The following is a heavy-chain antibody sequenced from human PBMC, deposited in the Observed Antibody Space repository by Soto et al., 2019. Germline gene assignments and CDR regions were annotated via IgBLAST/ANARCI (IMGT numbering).Heavy chain of an antibody. Sequence: VQLLESGGGLEQPGGSLRLSCAASGFTFSLYAMSWVRQAPGKGLEWVSTISGGRTMYADSVKGRVTISRDNSKSTVVREMTRLSVEDTAVYYCARDSRGLWLGEIDYWGQGTLVTVSS. V-gene: IGHV3-23*01. CDR2: ISGGRT. CDR1: GFTFSLYA. CDR3: ARDSRGLWLGEIDY. D-gene: IGHD3-10*01. J-gene: IGHJ4*02.